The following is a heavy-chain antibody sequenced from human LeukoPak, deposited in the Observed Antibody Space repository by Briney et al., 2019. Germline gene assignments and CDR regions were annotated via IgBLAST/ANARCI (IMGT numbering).Heavy chain of an antibody. J-gene: IGHJ4*02. CDR2: INTDNGNT. CDR3: ARGYSYGSGPLDY. V-gene: IGHV1-18*01. Sequence: VSVKVSCKASGYRFPSYGINWVRQAPGQGLEWMGWINTDNGNTGYAQNLQGRVTMTTDTSTSTAYMELRSLRSDDTAVYYCARGYSYGSGPLDYWGQGTLV. D-gene: IGHD5-18*01. CDR1: GYRFPSYG.